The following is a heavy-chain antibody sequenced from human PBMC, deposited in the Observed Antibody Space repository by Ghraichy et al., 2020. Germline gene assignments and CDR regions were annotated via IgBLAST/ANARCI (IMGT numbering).Heavy chain of an antibody. Sequence: SETLSLTCTVSGGSVSTENYYWSWIRQPPGKRLEWIGYSYYSGSTTYNPSLRSRVTISVDTSKNQFSLKLSSVTAADTAVYYCAREVGGRDWYFDLWGRGTLVIVSS. D-gene: IGHD1-26*01. V-gene: IGHV4-61*01. J-gene: IGHJ2*01. CDR1: GGSVSTENYY. CDR3: AREVGGRDWYFDL. CDR2: SYYSGST.